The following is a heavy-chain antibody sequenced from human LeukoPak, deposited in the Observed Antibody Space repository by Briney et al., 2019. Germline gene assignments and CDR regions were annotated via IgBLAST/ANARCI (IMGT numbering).Heavy chain of an antibody. CDR2: IYYSGST. J-gene: IGHJ4*02. V-gene: IGHV4-59*12. Sequence: SETLSLTCTVSGGSISSYYWNWIRQPPGKGLEWIGYIYYSGSTNYNPSLKSRVTISVDTSKNQFSLRLSSVTAADTAVYYCARALYDSSGYYFDYWGQGTLVTVSS. D-gene: IGHD3-22*01. CDR1: GGSISSYY. CDR3: ARALYDSSGYYFDY.